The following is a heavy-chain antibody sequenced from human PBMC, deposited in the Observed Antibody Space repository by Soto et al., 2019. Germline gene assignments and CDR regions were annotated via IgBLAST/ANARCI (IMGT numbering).Heavy chain of an antibody. Sequence: QVQLVESGGGVVQPGRSLRLSCAASGFIFSGYATHWVRQAPGKGLEWVAVISYDGNTQYYADSVKGRFTVSRDNSNNMLYVQMNNLRDEDTAMYYCAKETNAYEINFWGQGTLVTVSS. V-gene: IGHV3-30-3*01. CDR1: GFIFSGYA. J-gene: IGHJ4*02. CDR3: AKETNAYEINF. D-gene: IGHD3-9*01. CDR2: ISYDGNTQ.